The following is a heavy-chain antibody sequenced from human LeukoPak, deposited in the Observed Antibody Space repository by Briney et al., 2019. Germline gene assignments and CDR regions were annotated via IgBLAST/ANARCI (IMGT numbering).Heavy chain of an antibody. V-gene: IGHV3-23*01. Sequence: PGGSLRLSCAASGFTFSSYEMSWIRQAPGKGLEWVSSIDYSGGSTYYADSVKGRFTISRDNSKNTLYLQLNSLRGDDTAVYYCAELGITMIGGVWGKGTTVTISS. CDR1: GFTFSSYE. D-gene: IGHD3-10*02. CDR3: AELGITMIGGV. CDR2: IDYSGGST. J-gene: IGHJ6*04.